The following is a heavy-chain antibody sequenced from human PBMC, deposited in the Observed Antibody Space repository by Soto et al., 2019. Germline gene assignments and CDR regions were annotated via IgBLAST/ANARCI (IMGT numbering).Heavy chain of an antibody. D-gene: IGHD5-12*01. CDR1: GVTFSSYA. V-gene: IGHV1-69*13. CDR2: IIPIFGTA. CDR3: ARDKPLRWLQSGSYYYYGMDV. J-gene: IGHJ6*02. Sequence: GASVKVSCKASGVTFSSYAISWVRQAPGQGLEWMGGIIPIFGTANYAQKFQGRVTITADESTSTAYMELSSLRSEDTAVYYCARDKPLRWLQSGSYYYYGMDVWGQGTTVTVSS.